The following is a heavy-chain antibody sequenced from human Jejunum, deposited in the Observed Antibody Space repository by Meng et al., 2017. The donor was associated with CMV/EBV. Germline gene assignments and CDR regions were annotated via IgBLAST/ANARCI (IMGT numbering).Heavy chain of an antibody. CDR2: IYGDGDK. CDR3: AKSYCSRGTCYSFYY. D-gene: IGHD2-15*01. Sequence: GFSLSTSGVGVGWIRQPPGKALEWLSLIYGDGDKRYSPSLRSRLTITKDTSKNQVVLTMTNMDPVDTATYYCAKSYCSRGTCYSFYYWGQGTLVTVSS. J-gene: IGHJ4*02. V-gene: IGHV2-5*02. CDR1: GFSLSTSGVG.